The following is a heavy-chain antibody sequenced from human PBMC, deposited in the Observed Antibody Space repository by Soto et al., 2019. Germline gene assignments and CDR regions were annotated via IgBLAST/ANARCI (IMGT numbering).Heavy chain of an antibody. CDR2: IYYSGST. CDR3: ARDNEYSSSVWVDP. J-gene: IGHJ5*02. D-gene: IGHD6-6*01. Sequence: SETLSLTCTVSGGSISTYYWGWIRQPPGKGLEWIGYIYYSGSTNYNPSLKSRVTISVDTSKNQFSLKLSSVTAADTAVYYCARDNEYSSSVWVDPWGQGTLVTVSS. CDR1: GGSISTYY. V-gene: IGHV4-59*01.